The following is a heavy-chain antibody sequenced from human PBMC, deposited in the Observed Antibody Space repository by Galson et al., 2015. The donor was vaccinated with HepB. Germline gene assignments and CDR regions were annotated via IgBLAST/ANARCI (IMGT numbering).Heavy chain of an antibody. J-gene: IGHJ4*02. CDR1: GFTFSSYG. CDR3: AKDPFYYDSTGYGGVYFDY. CDR2: ISDDGRNK. D-gene: IGHD3-22*01. Sequence: SLRLSCAASGFTFSSYGMHWVRQAPGKGLEWVAVISDDGRNKYYAASVRGRFTISRDNSKNTLYLQMNSLRVEDTAVYYCAKDPFYYDSTGYGGVYFDYWGQGTLVTVSS. V-gene: IGHV3-30*18.